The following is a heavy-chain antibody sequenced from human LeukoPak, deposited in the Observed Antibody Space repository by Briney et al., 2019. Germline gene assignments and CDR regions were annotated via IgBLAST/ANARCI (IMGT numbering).Heavy chain of an antibody. CDR1: GYSFTSYW. CDR2: IDPSDSYT. Sequence: GESLRISCKGSGYSFTSYWISWVRQMPGKGLEWMGRIDPSDSYTNYSPSFQGHVTISADKSISTAYLQWSSLKASDTAMYYCARHPVVTAPPFVHQNYGMDVWGQGTTVTVSS. D-gene: IGHD2-21*02. CDR3: ARHPVVTAPPFVHQNYGMDV. J-gene: IGHJ6*02. V-gene: IGHV5-10-1*01.